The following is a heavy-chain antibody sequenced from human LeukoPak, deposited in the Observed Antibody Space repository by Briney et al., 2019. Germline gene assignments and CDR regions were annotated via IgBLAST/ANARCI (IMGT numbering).Heavy chain of an antibody. J-gene: IGHJ6*02. Sequence: SQTLSLTCAISGDSVSSNSAAWNWIRQSPSRGLEWLGRTYYRSKWYNDYAVSVKSRITINPDTSKNQFSLQLNSVTPEDTVVYYCARESEGYSSGWYGSADFYYYYGMDVWGQGTTVTVSS. CDR2: TYYRSKWYN. V-gene: IGHV6-1*01. D-gene: IGHD6-19*01. CDR3: ARESEGYSSGWYGSADFYYYYGMDV. CDR1: GDSVSSNSAA.